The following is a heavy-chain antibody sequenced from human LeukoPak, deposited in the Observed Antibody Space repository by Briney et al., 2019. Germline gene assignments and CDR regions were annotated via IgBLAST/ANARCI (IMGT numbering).Heavy chain of an antibody. D-gene: IGHD3-9*01. CDR3: ARAWHDILTGYSLDY. CDR1: GVSISSGSYY. Sequence: SQTLSLTCTVSGVSISSGSYYWSWIRQPAGKGLEWIGRIYTSGSTNYNPSLKSRVTISVDTSKNQFSLKLSSVTAADTAVYYCARAWHDILTGYSLDYWGQGTLVTVSS. V-gene: IGHV4-61*02. CDR2: IYTSGST. J-gene: IGHJ4*02.